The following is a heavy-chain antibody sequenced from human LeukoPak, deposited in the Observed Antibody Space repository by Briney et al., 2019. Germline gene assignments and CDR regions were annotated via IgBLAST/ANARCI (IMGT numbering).Heavy chain of an antibody. J-gene: IGHJ3*02. V-gene: IGHV3-66*01. CDR1: GFTVSSNY. CDR2: IYSGGST. D-gene: IGHD2-21*01. Sequence: GGSLRLSCAASGFTVSSNYMSWVRQAPGKGLEWVSVIYSGGSTYYADSVKGRFTISRDNSKDTLYLQMNSLRAEDTAVYYCARGLHRGAFDIWGQGTMVTVSS. CDR3: ARGLHRGAFDI.